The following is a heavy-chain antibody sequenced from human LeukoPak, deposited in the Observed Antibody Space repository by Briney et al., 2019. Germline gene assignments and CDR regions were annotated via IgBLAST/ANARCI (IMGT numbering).Heavy chain of an antibody. V-gene: IGHV3-30*03. CDR3: AREGYSSGWYARYSDY. J-gene: IGHJ4*02. Sequence: GGSLRLSCAASGFTFSSYGMHWVRQAPGKGLEWVAVISYDGSNKYYADSVKGRFTISRDNSKNTLYLQMNSLRAEDTAVHYCAREGYSSGWYARYSDYWGQGTLVTVSS. CDR1: GFTFSSYG. CDR2: ISYDGSNK. D-gene: IGHD6-19*01.